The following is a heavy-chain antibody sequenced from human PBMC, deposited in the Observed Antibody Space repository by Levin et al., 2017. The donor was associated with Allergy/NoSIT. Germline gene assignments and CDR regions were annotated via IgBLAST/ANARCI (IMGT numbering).Heavy chain of an antibody. V-gene: IGHV4-34*01. Sequence: SETLSLTCAVYGGSFSGYYWSWIRQPPGKGLEWIGEINHSGSTNYNPSLKSRVTISVDTSKNQFSLKLSSVTAADTAVYYCARGPRHYGSGSYYNAREAFDIWGQGTMVTVSS. D-gene: IGHD3-10*01. J-gene: IGHJ3*02. CDR3: ARGPRHYGSGSYYNAREAFDI. CDR1: GGSFSGYY. CDR2: INHSGST.